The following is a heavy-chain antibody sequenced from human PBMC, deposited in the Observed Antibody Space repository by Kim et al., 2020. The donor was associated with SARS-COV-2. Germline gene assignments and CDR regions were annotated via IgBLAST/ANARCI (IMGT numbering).Heavy chain of an antibody. V-gene: IGHV4-34*01. CDR2: INHSGST. J-gene: IGHJ6*03. CDR1: GGSFSGYY. CDR3: ARGLHRWEPPGYYYYYMDV. Sequence: SETLSLTCAVYGGSFSGYYWSWIRQPPGKGLEWIGEINHSGSTNYNPSLKSRVTISVDTSKNQFSLKLSSVTAADTAVYYCARGLHRWEPPGYYYYYMDVWGKGTTVTVSS. D-gene: IGHD1-26*01.